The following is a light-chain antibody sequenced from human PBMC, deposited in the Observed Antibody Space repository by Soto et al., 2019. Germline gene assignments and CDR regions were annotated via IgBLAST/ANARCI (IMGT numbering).Light chain of an antibody. CDR3: CSYAGSYTLGV. V-gene: IGLV2-11*01. CDR1: SSDVGGYNL. Sequence: QSVLTQPRSVSGSPGQSVTISCTGTSSDVGGYNLVSWYQQYPGRAPKRLIYDVTKRPSGVPDRFSGSKSGNTASLTISGLQAEDEADYYYCSYAGSYTLGVFGGGTKVTVL. CDR2: DVT. J-gene: IGLJ3*02.